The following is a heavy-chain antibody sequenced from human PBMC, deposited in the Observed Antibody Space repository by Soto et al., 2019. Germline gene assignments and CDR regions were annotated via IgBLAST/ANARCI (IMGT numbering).Heavy chain of an antibody. CDR3: ARASEYYYDSSGYRDAFDI. CDR1: GGTFSSYA. CDR2: IIPIFGTA. D-gene: IGHD3-22*01. Sequence: ASVKVSCKASGGTFSSYAISWVRQAPGQGLEWMGGIIPIFGTANYAQKFQGRVTVTADKSTSTAYMELSSLRSEDTAVYYCARASEYYYDSSGYRDAFDIWGQGTMVTVSS. V-gene: IGHV1-69*06. J-gene: IGHJ3*02.